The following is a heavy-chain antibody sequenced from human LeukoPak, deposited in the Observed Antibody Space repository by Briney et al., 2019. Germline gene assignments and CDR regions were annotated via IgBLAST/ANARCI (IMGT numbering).Heavy chain of an antibody. Sequence: ASVKVSCKVSGYTLTELSMHWVRQAPGKGLEWMGGFDPEDGETIYAQKFQGRVTMTEDTSTDTAYMELSSLRAEDTAVYYCAKDGLYYYDSSGYEHYYYYYYMDVWGKGTTVTVSS. V-gene: IGHV1-24*01. CDR3: AKDGLYYYDSSGYEHYYYYYYMDV. CDR2: FDPEDGET. CDR1: GYTLTELS. J-gene: IGHJ6*03. D-gene: IGHD3-22*01.